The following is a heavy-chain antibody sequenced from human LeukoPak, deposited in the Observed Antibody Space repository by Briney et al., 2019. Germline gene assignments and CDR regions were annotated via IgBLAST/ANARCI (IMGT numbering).Heavy chain of an antibody. CDR1: GGSISSSGYY. CDR2: MHHSGNS. V-gene: IGHV4-39*01. D-gene: IGHD1-26*01. J-gene: IGHJ5*02. CDR3: ARYSATYGYFDP. Sequence: SETLSLTCTVSGGSISSSGYYWGWLRQPPGKGLECIGGMHHSGNSYQNPSLKSRVTISVDTSKQQFSLKLSSVSAADTAVYYCARYSATYGYFDPWGQGTLVTVSS.